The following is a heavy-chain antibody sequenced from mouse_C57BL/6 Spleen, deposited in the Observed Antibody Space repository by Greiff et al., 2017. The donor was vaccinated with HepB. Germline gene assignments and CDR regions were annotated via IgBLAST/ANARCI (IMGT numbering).Heavy chain of an antibody. CDR3: AREIVTPYFDY. Sequence: EVQGVESGGDLVKPGGSLKLSCAASGFTFSSYGMSWVRQTPDKRLEWVATISSGGSYTYYPDSVKGRFTISRDNAKNTLYLQMSSLKSEDTAMYYCAREIVTPYFDYWGQGTTLTVSS. V-gene: IGHV5-6*01. D-gene: IGHD2-5*01. CDR2: ISSGGSYT. J-gene: IGHJ2*01. CDR1: GFTFSSYG.